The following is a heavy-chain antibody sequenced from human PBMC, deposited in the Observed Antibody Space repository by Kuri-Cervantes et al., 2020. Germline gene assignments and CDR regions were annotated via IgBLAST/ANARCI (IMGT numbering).Heavy chain of an antibody. CDR3: ARISGVGNYVLDDY. CDR1: GFSFDSYS. J-gene: IGHJ4*02. D-gene: IGHD4-11*01. V-gene: IGHV3-21*01. Sequence: GESLKISCAASGFSFDSYSMNWVRQAPGEGLEWVSSISSSSTYIFYADSVKGRFTISRDNAKNSLYLQMNSLRAEDTAVYYCARISGVGNYVLDDYWGQGTLVTVSS. CDR2: ISSSSTYI.